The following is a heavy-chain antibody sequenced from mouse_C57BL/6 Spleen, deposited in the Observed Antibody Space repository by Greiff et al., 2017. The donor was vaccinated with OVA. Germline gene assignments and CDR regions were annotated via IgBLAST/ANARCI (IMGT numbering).Heavy chain of an antibody. CDR2: IDPSDSYT. CDR3: ARTNGSSYLWYFDV. D-gene: IGHD1-1*01. J-gene: IGHJ1*03. V-gene: IGHV1-69*01. Sequence: QVQLQQPGAELVMPGASVKLSCKASGYTFTSYWMHWVKQRPGQGLEWIGEIDPSDSYTNYNQKFKGKATLTVDKSSSTAYMQLSSLTAEYAAFYYCARTNGSSYLWYFDVWGTGTTVTVSS. CDR1: GYTFTSYW.